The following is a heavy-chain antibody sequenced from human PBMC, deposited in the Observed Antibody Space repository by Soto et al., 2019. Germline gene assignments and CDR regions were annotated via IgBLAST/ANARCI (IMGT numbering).Heavy chain of an antibody. CDR1: GGTTSSYT. CDR3: ALRTGNWNPLGD. J-gene: IGHJ4*02. CDR2: IVPMIGKV. D-gene: IGHD1-1*01. Sequence: QVQLVQSGAEVEKPGSSVKVSCKVSGGTTSSYTIGWVRQAPGQGLQWMGNIVPMIGKVDYAQTFQDRVTLTADRSTRTVYMEFRSLRSEDTAVYFCALRTGNWNPLGDWGQGTLVTVSS. V-gene: IGHV1-69*02.